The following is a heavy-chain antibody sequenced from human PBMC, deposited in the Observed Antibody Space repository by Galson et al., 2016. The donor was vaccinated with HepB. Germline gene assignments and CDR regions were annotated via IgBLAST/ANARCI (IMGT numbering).Heavy chain of an antibody. J-gene: IGHJ4*02. CDR1: GDSVSSITGV. CDR3: ARDSPGNSFFDY. Sequence: CAISGDSVSSITGVWNWIRQTPSRGLEWLGRTYYRSTWNNHYAESVRGRIAINPDTSKNQFSLQLESVTPEDTGIYYCARDSPGNSFFDYWGQGILVTVSS. D-gene: IGHD1-1*01. CDR2: TYYRSTWNN. V-gene: IGHV6-1*01.